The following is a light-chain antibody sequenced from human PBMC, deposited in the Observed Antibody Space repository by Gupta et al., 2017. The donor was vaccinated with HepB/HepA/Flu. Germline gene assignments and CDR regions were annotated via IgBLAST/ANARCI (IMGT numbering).Light chain of an antibody. CDR2: DVN. CDR3: SSYIYSNTLSYI. V-gene: IGLV2-14*03. Sequence: QSALTQPASVSGSLGQSITISCTGTNRDVGGHNYVSWYQHHPGQVPKLIIYDVNDRPSGISNRFSGSKSGNTASLTISGLQTEDEADYYCSSYIYSNTLSYIFGTGTKVSVL. CDR1: NRDVGGHNY. J-gene: IGLJ1*01.